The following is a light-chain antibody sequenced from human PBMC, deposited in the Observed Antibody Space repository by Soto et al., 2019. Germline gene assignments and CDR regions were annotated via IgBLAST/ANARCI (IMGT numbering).Light chain of an antibody. CDR1: SSDVGSYNY. V-gene: IGLV2-14*01. CDR3: SSYTSGTTLYV. Sequence: QSALTQPASVSGSPGQSITISCTGTSSDVGSYNYVSWYQHHPGKAPRLIIHASSNRPSGVSHRFSGSRSGNTASLTISGLQAEDEADYYCSSYTSGTTLYVFGTGTKGTVL. CDR2: ASS. J-gene: IGLJ1*01.